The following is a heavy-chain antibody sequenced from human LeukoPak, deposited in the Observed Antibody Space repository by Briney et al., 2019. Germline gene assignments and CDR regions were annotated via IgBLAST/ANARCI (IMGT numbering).Heavy chain of an antibody. CDR3: ARMAAMVTLDY. J-gene: IGHJ4*02. Sequence: PSETLSLTCTVSGGSISSYYWSWIRQPPGKGLEWIGYIYYSGSTNYNPSLKSRVTISVDTSKNQCSLKVRSVTAADTAVYYCARMAAMVTLDYWGQGTLVTVSS. CDR1: GGSISSYY. V-gene: IGHV4-59*12. D-gene: IGHD5-18*01. CDR2: IYYSGST.